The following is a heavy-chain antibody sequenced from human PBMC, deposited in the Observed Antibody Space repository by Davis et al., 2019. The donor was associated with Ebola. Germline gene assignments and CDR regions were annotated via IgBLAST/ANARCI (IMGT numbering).Heavy chain of an antibody. J-gene: IGHJ4*02. CDR3: AREVWDY. CDR1: GYTFTSYY. CDR2: ISAYNGHT. V-gene: IGHV1-18*04. Sequence: AASVKVSCKASGYTFTSYYMHWVRQAPGQGLEWMGWISAYNGHTKYAQKVQDRVTMTTDTTTSTAYMELRRLRSDDTAVYYCAREVWDYWGQGSLVTVSS. D-gene: IGHD3-16*01.